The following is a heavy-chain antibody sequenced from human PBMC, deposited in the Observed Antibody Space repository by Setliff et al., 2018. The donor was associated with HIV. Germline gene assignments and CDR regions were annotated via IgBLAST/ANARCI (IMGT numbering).Heavy chain of an antibody. J-gene: IGHJ3*01. CDR2: IYTSGSP. CDR3: ARVRSYGSAYDAFDV. CDR1: GGSVNSGNYH. V-gene: IGHV4-61*09. D-gene: IGHD3-10*01. Sequence: SETLSLTCSVSGGSVNSGNYHWAWIRQPAGKGLEWIGHIYTSGSPHYKSSLTSRLTISLDTSRNQFSLKLTSVTAADSATYYCARVRSYGSAYDAFDVWGPGTMVTVSS.